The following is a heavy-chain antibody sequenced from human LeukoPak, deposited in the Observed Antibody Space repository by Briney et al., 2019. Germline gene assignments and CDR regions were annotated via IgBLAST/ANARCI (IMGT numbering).Heavy chain of an antibody. Sequence: SQTLSLTCTVSGGSISSGGYYWGWIRQPPGKGLEWIGYIYHSGSTYYNPSLKSRVTISVDRSKNQFSLKLSSVTAADTAVYYCARDRWFGTPGAFDIWGQGTMVTVSS. CDR2: IYHSGST. D-gene: IGHD1-7*01. J-gene: IGHJ3*02. V-gene: IGHV4-30-2*01. CDR1: GGSISSGGYY. CDR3: ARDRWFGTPGAFDI.